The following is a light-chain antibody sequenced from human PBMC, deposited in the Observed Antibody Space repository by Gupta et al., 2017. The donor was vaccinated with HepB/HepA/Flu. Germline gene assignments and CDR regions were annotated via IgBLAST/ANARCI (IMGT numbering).Light chain of an antibody. CDR3: QSYDTSLTSWV. J-gene: IGLJ3*02. CDR2: ANN. CDR1: SSNTGAAYD. V-gene: IGLV1-40*01. Sequence: QSVLTQPPSVSRAPWQRVNLSCTGSSSNTGAAYDVHWYHQVPGTAPKLLIYANNNRPSGVSDRFSGSKSGTSASLAITGLQAEDEAVYYCQSYDTSLTSWVFGGGTKLTVL.